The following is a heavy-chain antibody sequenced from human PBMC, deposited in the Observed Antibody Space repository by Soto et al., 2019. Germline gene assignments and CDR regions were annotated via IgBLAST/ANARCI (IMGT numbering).Heavy chain of an antibody. V-gene: IGHV4-34*01. Sequence: SETLSLTCAVSGGSFRGYYWSWIRQPPGKGLGWNGEINHSGSTNYNPSLKSRVTISVDTSKNQFSLKLSSVTAADTAVYYCARGVDLNWGIAAAGTDYYYYMDVWGKGTTVTVSS. D-gene: IGHD6-13*01. CDR1: GGSFRGYY. CDR3: ARGVDLNWGIAAAGTDYYYYMDV. CDR2: INHSGST. J-gene: IGHJ6*03.